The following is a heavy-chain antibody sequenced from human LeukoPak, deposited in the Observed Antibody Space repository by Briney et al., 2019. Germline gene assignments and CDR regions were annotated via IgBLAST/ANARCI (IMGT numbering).Heavy chain of an antibody. CDR1: GFTVSSNY. Sequence: GGSLRLSCAASGFTVSSNYMSWVRQAPGKGLEWVTVISYDGSKKHYSDSVKGRFTISRDNSKNTLYLQMNSLRAEDTAVYYCAKDPGGSYYNSYYMDVWGKGTTVTVSS. J-gene: IGHJ6*03. CDR3: AKDPGGSYYNSYYMDV. V-gene: IGHV3-30*18. CDR2: ISYDGSKK. D-gene: IGHD3-10*01.